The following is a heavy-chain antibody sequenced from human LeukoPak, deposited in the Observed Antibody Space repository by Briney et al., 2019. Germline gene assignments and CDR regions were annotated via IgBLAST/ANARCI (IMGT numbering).Heavy chain of an antibody. CDR1: GGSISSYY. D-gene: IGHD3-3*01. V-gene: IGHV4-59*01. Sequence: PSETLSLTCTVSGGSISSYYWSWIRQPPGKGLEWIGYIYYSGSTNYNPSLKSRVTISVDTSKNQFSLKLGSVTAADTAVYYCARGSDDFWSGYSMDVWGQGTTVTVSS. J-gene: IGHJ6*02. CDR2: IYYSGST. CDR3: ARGSDDFWSGYSMDV.